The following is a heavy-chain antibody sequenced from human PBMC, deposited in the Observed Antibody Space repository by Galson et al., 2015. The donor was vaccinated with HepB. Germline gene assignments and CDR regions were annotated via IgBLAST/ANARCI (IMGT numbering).Heavy chain of an antibody. V-gene: IGHV1-46*01. D-gene: IGHD1-26*01. CDR3: ARAMDRVGATSYFQH. J-gene: IGHJ1*01. CDR1: GYTFTSYY. Sequence: SVKVSCKASGYTFTSYYIHWVRQAPGQGLEWMGIINPSGGSTSYAQKFQGRVTMTRDTSTSTVYMELSSLRSEDTAVYYCARAMDRVGATSYFQHWGQGTLVTVSS. CDR2: INPSGGST.